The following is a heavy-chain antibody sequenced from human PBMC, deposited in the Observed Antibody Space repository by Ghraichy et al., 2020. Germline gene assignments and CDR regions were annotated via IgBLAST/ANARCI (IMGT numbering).Heavy chain of an antibody. D-gene: IGHD6-13*01. J-gene: IGHJ4*02. V-gene: IGHV3-23*01. Sequence: GGSLRLSCAASGFTFSSYAMSWVRQAPGEGLEWVSAISTGGRNTYYAYSVTGRFTISRDNPKNTLYLQANSLRAEDTAVYYCAKGSAAARPYYFDYWGQGTQVTVSS. CDR3: AKGSAAARPYYFDY. CDR1: GFTFSSYA. CDR2: ISTGGRNT.